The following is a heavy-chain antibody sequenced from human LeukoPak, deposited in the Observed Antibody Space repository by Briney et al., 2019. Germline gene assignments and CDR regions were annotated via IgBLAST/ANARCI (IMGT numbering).Heavy chain of an antibody. CDR2: ISYDGSTK. Sequence: PGRSLRLSCAASGFTFSSYAIHWVRQAPGKGLEWVTAISYDGSTKYYAGSVKGRFTISRDNSKNTLYLQMNSLRIEDTAVYYCAREAGQWLVIGYWGQGTLVTVSS. J-gene: IGHJ4*02. CDR3: AREAGQWLVIGY. D-gene: IGHD6-19*01. CDR1: GFTFSSYA. V-gene: IGHV3-30-3*01.